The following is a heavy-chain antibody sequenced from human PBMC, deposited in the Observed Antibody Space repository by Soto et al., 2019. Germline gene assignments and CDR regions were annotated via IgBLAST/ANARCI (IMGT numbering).Heavy chain of an antibody. CDR2: ISSSISTI. D-gene: IGHD2-2*01. V-gene: IGHV3-48*01. J-gene: IGHJ6*02. Sequence: GESLKISCAASGFTFSSYSMNWVRQATGKGLEWVSYISSSISTIYYADSVKGRFTISRDNSKNTLYLQMNSLRAEDTAVYYCAKDALGPDCISTSCFRMKYYYYYYGMDVWGQGTTVTVSS. CDR1: GFTFSSYS. CDR3: AKDALGPDCISTSCFRMKYYYYYYGMDV.